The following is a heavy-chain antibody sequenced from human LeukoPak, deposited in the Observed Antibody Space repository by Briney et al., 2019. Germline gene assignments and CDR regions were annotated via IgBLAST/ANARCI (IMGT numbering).Heavy chain of an antibody. Sequence: GGSLRLSCAASGFTVSSNYMSWVRQAPGKGLEWVSVIYSGGSTYYADSVKGRFTISRDNSKNTLYLQMNSLRAEDTAVYYCAKEGTERGSYSPSDYWGQGTLVTVSS. D-gene: IGHD1-26*01. CDR1: GFTVSSNY. CDR2: IYSGGST. V-gene: IGHV3-66*01. J-gene: IGHJ4*02. CDR3: AKEGTERGSYSPSDY.